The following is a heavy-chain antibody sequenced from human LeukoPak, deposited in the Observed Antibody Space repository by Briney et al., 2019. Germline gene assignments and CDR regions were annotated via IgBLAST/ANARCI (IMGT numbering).Heavy chain of an antibody. CDR3: ARESSSSSWSLYYYYGMDV. CDR1: GFTFSSYS. CDR2: ISSSSSYI. D-gene: IGHD6-13*01. V-gene: IGHV3-21*01. J-gene: IGHJ6*02. Sequence: GGSLRLSCAASGFTFSSYSMNWVRQAPGKGLEWVSSISSSSSYIYYADSVKGRFTISRDNAKNSLYLQMNSLRAEDTAVYYCARESSSSSWSLYYYYGMDVWGQGTTVTVSS.